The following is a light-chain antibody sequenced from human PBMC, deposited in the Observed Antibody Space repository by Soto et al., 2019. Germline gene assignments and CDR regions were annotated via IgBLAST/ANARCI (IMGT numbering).Light chain of an antibody. CDR3: QQYDNLPIT. Sequence: DIQMTQSPSSLSASVGDRVTITCRASQGIRNDLGWYQQKPGKAPKRLIYDTSVLETGVPSRFSGSKSGTDFTFTISSLQPEDVATYYCQQYDNLPITFGQGTRLEIK. V-gene: IGKV1-33*01. CDR1: QGIRND. J-gene: IGKJ5*01. CDR2: DTS.